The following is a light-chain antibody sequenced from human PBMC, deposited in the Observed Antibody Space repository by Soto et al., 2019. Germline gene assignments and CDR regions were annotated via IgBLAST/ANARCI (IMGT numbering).Light chain of an antibody. CDR3: SSYTTRTTLYV. J-gene: IGLJ1*01. CDR1: SSDVGSYNY. V-gene: IGLV2-14*01. Sequence: QSALTQPASVSGSPGQSITTSCTGTSSDVGSYNYVSWYQLHPGKAPKLMIYEVSNRPSGVSNRFSGSKSGDTASLTISGLQAEDEADYYCSSYTTRTTLYVFGTGTRSPS. CDR2: EVS.